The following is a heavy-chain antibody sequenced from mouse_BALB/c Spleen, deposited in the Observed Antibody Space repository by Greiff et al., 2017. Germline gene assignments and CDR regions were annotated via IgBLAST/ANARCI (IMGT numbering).Heavy chain of an antibody. CDR1: GYTFTDYN. D-gene: IGHD2-3*01. Sequence: VQLKQSGPELVKPGASVKISCKASGYTFTDYNMHWVKQSHGKSLEWIGYIYPYNGGTGYNQKFKSKATLTVDNSSSTAYMELRSLTSEDSAVYYCARAFYDGYYDYYAMDYWGQGTSVTVSS. CDR2: IYPYNGGT. J-gene: IGHJ4*01. V-gene: IGHV1S29*02. CDR3: ARAFYDGYYDYYAMDY.